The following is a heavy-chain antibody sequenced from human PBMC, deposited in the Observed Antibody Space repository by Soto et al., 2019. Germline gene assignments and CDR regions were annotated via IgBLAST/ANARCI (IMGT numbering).Heavy chain of an antibody. Sequence: EVQLLESGGGLVQPGGSLRVSCAASGFIFSRHAISWVRQAPGKGLEWVAGISGSGGRTYYADSVKGRFTISRDTSKNTLYLEMNRLRVDDTAIYYCAKDYGTQDYGDTNWFDPWGHGTLVTVSS. D-gene: IGHD4-17*01. CDR1: GFIFSRHA. CDR2: ISGSGGRT. CDR3: AKDYGTQDYGDTNWFDP. V-gene: IGHV3-23*01. J-gene: IGHJ5*02.